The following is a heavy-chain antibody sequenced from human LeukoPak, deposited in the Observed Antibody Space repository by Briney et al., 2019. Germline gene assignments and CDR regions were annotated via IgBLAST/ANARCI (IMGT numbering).Heavy chain of an antibody. V-gene: IGHV4-34*01. J-gene: IGHJ4*02. CDR2: INHSGST. Sequence: ASETLSLTCAVYGGSFSGYYWSWIRQPPGKGLEWIGEINHSGSTNYNPSLKSRITISVDTSKNQFSLKLNSVTAADTAVYYCARGLRQPDYWGQGTLVTVSS. CDR1: GGSFSGYY. CDR3: ARGLRQPDY. D-gene: IGHD5-12*01.